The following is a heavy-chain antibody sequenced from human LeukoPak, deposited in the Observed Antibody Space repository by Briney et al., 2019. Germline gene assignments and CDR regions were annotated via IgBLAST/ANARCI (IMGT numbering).Heavy chain of an antibody. D-gene: IGHD3-16*01. CDR3: ARGGSYGPDY. V-gene: IGHV1-46*01. CDR1: GYTFTSYG. CDR2: INPSGGNT. J-gene: IGHJ4*02. Sequence: ASVKVSCKASGYTFTSYGISWVRQAPGQGLEWMGVINPSGGNTNSAQKFQGRVTMTRGTSTRTVYMELSSLRSEDTAVYYCARGGSYGPDYWGQGTLVTVSS.